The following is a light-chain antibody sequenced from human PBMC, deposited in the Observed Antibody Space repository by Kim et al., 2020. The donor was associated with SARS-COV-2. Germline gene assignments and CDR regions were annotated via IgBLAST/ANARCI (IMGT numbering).Light chain of an antibody. J-gene: IGKJ1*01. CDR2: DAS. Sequence: EIVVTQSPATLSVSPGQRATLSCRASKSVSRYVAWYQQKPGQTPRLLIYDASDRATGFPARFSGSGSGTDFTLTISSLQPEDFAVYYCQQHSNWPRTFGQGTKLDIK. V-gene: IGKV3-11*01. CDR3: QQHSNWPRT. CDR1: KSVSRY.